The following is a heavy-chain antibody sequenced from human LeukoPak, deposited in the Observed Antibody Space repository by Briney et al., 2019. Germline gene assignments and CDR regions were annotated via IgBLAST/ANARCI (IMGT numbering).Heavy chain of an antibody. Sequence: ASVKVSCKVSGYTLTELSINWVRQAPGQGLEWMGGFDPDDGETIYAQKFQGRVTMTKDTSTDTAYMELSSLISEYTGVFYCATNIVVVLAAIGARDVWGKGTTVTVSS. CDR1: GYTLTELS. D-gene: IGHD2-2*02. J-gene: IGHJ6*04. CDR2: FDPDDGET. V-gene: IGHV1-24*01. CDR3: ATNIVVVLAAIGARDV.